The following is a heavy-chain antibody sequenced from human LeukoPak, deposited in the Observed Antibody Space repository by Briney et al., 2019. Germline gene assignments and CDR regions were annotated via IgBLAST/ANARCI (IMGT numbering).Heavy chain of an antibody. J-gene: IGHJ3*02. D-gene: IGHD3-10*01. Sequence: SGTLSLTCTVSGGSISSYYWSWIRQPPGKGLEWIGYIYYSGSTNYNPSLKSRVTISVDTSKNQFSLKLSSVTAADTAVYYCAREFPYTQGNDAFDIWGQGTMVTISS. V-gene: IGHV4-59*01. CDR3: AREFPYTQGNDAFDI. CDR2: IYYSGST. CDR1: GGSISSYY.